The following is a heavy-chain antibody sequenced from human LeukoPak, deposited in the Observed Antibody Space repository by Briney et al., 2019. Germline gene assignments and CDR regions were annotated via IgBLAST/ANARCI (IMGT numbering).Heavy chain of an antibody. Sequence: ASVKVSCKASGYTFTSYDINWVRQATGQGLEWMGWMNPNSGNTGYAQKFQGRVTMTRNTSISTAYMELSSLRSEDTAVYYCARVGCSSTSCYTWFDPWGQGTQVTVSS. J-gene: IGHJ5*02. CDR1: GYTFTSYD. V-gene: IGHV1-8*01. CDR3: ARVGCSSTSCYTWFDP. CDR2: MNPNSGNT. D-gene: IGHD2-2*02.